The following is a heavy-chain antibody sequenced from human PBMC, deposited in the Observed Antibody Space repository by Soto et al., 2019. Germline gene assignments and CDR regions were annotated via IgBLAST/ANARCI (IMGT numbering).Heavy chain of an antibody. D-gene: IGHD2-15*01. J-gene: IGHJ6*02. CDR2: VIPIFGTP. CDR1: GGTFSTYA. Sequence: QVQLVQSGAEVKKPGSSVKVSCKAPGGTFSTYAISWVRQAPGQGLEWMGGVIPIFGTPKYAQKFQGRVTITAEESASTGYMELRGLRSEDTAVYYCARSQGGSSSLDIYYYSYYGMDVWGQGTTVTVSS. V-gene: IGHV1-69*01. CDR3: ARSQGGSSSLDIYYYSYYGMDV.